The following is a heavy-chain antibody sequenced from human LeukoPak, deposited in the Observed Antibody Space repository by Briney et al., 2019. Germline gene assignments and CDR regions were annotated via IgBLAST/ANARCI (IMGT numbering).Heavy chain of an antibody. D-gene: IGHD2-21*01. CDR3: ARDWGMIAYDY. J-gene: IGHJ4*02. CDR2: ISSSSHNI. V-gene: IGHV3-48*04. Sequence: GGSLRLSCAASGFIFNTYSMNWVRQTPGKGLEWISYISSSSHNINYADSVKGRFTISRDNAKNSLYLQMNSLRAEDTAVYYCARDWGMIAYDYWGQGTPVTVSS. CDR1: GFIFNTYS.